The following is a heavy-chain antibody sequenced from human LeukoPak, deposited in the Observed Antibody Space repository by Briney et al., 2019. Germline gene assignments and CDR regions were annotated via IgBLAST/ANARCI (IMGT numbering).Heavy chain of an antibody. D-gene: IGHD3-16*01. V-gene: IGHV4-61*05. CDR3: ARRWVYDKRAFDA. CDR1: GGSVSRTSDY. Sequence: SETLSLTCTVSGGSVSRTSDYWDWIRQPPGKGLEWIGYIYYTGTTDSNPSLKSRVTISLDTSKNQFSLNLSSVTAADTAVYYCARRWVYDKRAFDAWGQGTMVTVSS. CDR2: IYYTGTT. J-gene: IGHJ3*01.